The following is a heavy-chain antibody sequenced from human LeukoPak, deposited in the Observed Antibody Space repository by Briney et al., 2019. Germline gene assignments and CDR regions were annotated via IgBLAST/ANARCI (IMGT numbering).Heavy chain of an antibody. V-gene: IGHV3-21*01. CDR3: ARELEPDGYYYGMDV. D-gene: IGHD1-1*01. CDR1: GFTFSSYA. CDR2: ISGSHSYT. J-gene: IGHJ6*02. Sequence: PGGSLRLSCTASGFTFSSYAMSWVRQAPGKGLEWVSCISGSHSYTYYGDSVKGRFTISRDDAKNSLDLQMNSLRAEDTAVYYCARELEPDGYYYGMDVWGQGTTVTVSS.